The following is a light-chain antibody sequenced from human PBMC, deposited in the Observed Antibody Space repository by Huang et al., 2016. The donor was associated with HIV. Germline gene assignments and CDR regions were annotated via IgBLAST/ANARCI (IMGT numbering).Light chain of an antibody. CDR3: QQSYSIPPT. Sequence: DIQMTQSPFSLSASAGDRVSITCRASQRISNYLNWYQQKPGTAPKLLIHAASILQHGVPSRFSGSGSATDFTLTISSLQPEDFATYFCQQSYSIPPTFGGGTRVEIK. V-gene: IGKV1-39*01. J-gene: IGKJ4*01. CDR2: AAS. CDR1: QRISNY.